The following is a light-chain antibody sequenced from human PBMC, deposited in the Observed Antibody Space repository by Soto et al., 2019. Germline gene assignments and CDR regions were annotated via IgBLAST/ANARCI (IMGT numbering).Light chain of an antibody. Sequence: QSVRTQPPSVSGAPGQRVTISCTGSSSNIGAGYDVHWYQQFPGTAPRLLIYANHNRPSGVPDRFSGSKSGTSASLAITGLQADDEAEYYCQSYDFGLSAHNYVFGTGTKVTVL. J-gene: IGLJ1*01. V-gene: IGLV1-40*01. CDR2: ANH. CDR3: QSYDFGLSAHNYV. CDR1: SSNIGAGYD.